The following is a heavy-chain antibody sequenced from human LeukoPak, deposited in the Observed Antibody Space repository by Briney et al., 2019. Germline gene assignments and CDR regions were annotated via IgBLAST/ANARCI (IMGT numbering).Heavy chain of an antibody. CDR2: ISYDGSNK. J-gene: IGHJ4*02. Sequence: GGSLRLSCAASGFTFSSYGTHWVRLAPGKGLEWVAVISYDGSNKYYADSVKGRFTISRDNSKNTLYLQMNSLRAEDTAVYYCARKEMAPNWGQGTLVTVSS. CDR3: ARKEMAPN. D-gene: IGHD5-24*01. V-gene: IGHV3-30*03. CDR1: GFTFSSYG.